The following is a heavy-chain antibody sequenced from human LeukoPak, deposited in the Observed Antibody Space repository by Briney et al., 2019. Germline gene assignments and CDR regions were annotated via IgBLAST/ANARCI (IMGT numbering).Heavy chain of an antibody. Sequence: PSETLSLTCAVYGGSFSGYYWSWIRQPPGKGLEWIGEINHSGSTNYNPSLKSRVTISVDTSKNQFSLKLSSVTAADTAVYYCARDSRGGSPTPFDYWGQGTLVTVSS. J-gene: IGHJ4*02. CDR3: ARDSRGGSPTPFDY. D-gene: IGHD1-26*01. V-gene: IGHV4-34*01. CDR1: GGSFSGYY. CDR2: INHSGST.